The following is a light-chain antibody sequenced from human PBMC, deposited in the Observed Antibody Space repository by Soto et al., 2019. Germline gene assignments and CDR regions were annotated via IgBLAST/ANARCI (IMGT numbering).Light chain of an antibody. Sequence: QLVLTQSSSASASRGSSVKLTCTLSSGHSSYIIAWHQQQPGKAPRSLMKLEGSGSYNKGSGVPDRFSGSSSGADRYLTISNLQFEDEADYYCETWDSNTRVFGGGTQLTVL. CDR3: ETWDSNTRV. J-gene: IGLJ3*02. V-gene: IGLV4-60*02. CDR1: SGHSSYI. CDR2: LEGSGSY.